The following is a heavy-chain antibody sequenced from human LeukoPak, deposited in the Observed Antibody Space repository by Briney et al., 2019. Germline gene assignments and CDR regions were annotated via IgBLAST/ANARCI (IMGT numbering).Heavy chain of an antibody. CDR1: GGSINNYY. CDR2: IYTRGSS. CDR3: SRWRYCSADICSGGDAFDS. D-gene: IGHD2-15*01. J-gene: IGHJ3*02. V-gene: IGHV4-4*07. Sequence: PSGTLSLTCTASGGSINNYYWSWIRQPAGKGLEWIGRIYTRGSSNYNPYLKSRVTRSIDTSKNQFYLMLLSVTAADAAVSYCSRWRYCSADICSGGDAFDSWGQATIVVVS.